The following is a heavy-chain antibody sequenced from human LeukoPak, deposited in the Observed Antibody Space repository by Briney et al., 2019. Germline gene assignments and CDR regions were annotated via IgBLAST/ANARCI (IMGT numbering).Heavy chain of an antibody. J-gene: IGHJ4*02. D-gene: IGHD3-22*01. Sequence: GASVKVSCKSSGYTFTYYYIHWVRQAPGQGLQWMGWINPNSGDTNYAQNFQGRVTMTRDTSISTAYMELSRLRSGDTAVYYCAKAVVPVISQHYFDYWGQGTLVTVSS. CDR3: AKAVVPVISQHYFDY. CDR2: INPNSGDT. V-gene: IGHV1-2*02. CDR1: GYTFTYYY.